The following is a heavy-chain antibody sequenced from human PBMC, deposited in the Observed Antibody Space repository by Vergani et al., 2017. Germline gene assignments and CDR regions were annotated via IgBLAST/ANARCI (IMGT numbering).Heavy chain of an antibody. D-gene: IGHD3-16*01. Sequence: QMQLVQSGPEVKKPGTSVKVSCKASGFTFTSSAVQWVRQARGQRLEWIGWIVVGSGNTNYAQKFQERVTITRDMSTSTAYMELSSLRSEDTAVYYCAAVAYDYVWGIGGYYVDYWGQGTLVIVSS. CDR2: IVVGSGNT. J-gene: IGHJ4*02. CDR3: AAVAYDYVWGIGGYYVDY. V-gene: IGHV1-58*01. CDR1: GFTFTSSA.